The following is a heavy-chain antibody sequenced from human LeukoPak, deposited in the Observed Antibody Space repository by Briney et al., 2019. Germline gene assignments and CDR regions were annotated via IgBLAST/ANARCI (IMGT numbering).Heavy chain of an antibody. CDR3: ARDPHRLYSSSWYGMGY. CDR1: GFTFSSYS. V-gene: IGHV3-48*01. Sequence: PGGSLRLSCAASGFTFSSYSVNWVRQAPGKGLEWVSYISSSSSTIYYADSVKGRFTISRDNAKNSLYLQMNSLRAEDTAVYYCARDPHRLYSSSWYGMGYWGQGTLVTVSS. D-gene: IGHD6-13*01. J-gene: IGHJ4*02. CDR2: ISSSSSTI.